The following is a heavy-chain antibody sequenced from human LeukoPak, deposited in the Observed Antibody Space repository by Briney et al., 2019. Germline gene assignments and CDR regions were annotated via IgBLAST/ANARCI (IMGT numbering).Heavy chain of an antibody. J-gene: IGHJ3*02. D-gene: IGHD6-13*01. Sequence: GGSLRLSCAASGFTFRSFGMHWVRQAPGKGLEWVAFIRYDGDTKYYADSVKGRFTISRDNSKNTLYLQMNSLRAEDTAVYYCARDYQAANDAFDIWGQGTMVTVSS. CDR3: ARDYQAANDAFDI. CDR2: IRYDGDTK. CDR1: GFTFRSFG. V-gene: IGHV3-30*02.